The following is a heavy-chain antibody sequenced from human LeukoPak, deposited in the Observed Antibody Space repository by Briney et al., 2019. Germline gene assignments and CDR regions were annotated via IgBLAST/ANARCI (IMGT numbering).Heavy chain of an antibody. CDR1: GFTFSSIA. J-gene: IGHJ4*02. CDR2: ISYDGSNK. V-gene: IGHV3-30*03. CDR3: ARDGYGLDTPMVSTVFDC. D-gene: IGHD5-18*01. Sequence: GGSLRLSCTASGFTFSSIALTWVRQGPGKGLEWVAVISYDGSNKYYADSVKGRFTISRDNSKNTLYLQMNSLRTEDTAVYYCARDGYGLDTPMVSTVFDCWGQGTLVTVSS.